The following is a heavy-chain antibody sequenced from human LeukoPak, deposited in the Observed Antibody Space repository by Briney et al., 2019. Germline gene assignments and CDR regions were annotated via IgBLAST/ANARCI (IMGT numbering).Heavy chain of an antibody. Sequence: KPGGSLRLSCAASGFTFSSYSMNLVRQAPGKGLEWVSSISSSSSYIYYADSVKGRFTISRDNAKNSLYLQMNSLRAEDTAVYYCARALIDGNTPFDYWGQGTLVTVSS. V-gene: IGHV3-21*01. J-gene: IGHJ4*02. CDR3: ARALIDGNTPFDY. D-gene: IGHD4-23*01. CDR1: GFTFSSYS. CDR2: ISSSSSYI.